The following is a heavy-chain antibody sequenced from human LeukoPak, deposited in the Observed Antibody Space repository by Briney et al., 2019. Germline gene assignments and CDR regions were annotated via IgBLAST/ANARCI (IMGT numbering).Heavy chain of an antibody. CDR2: INHSGST. V-gene: IGHV4-34*01. J-gene: IGHJ4*02. CDR3: ARARGYSSYYLDY. Sequence: SETLSLTCAVYGGSFSGYYWSWIRQPPGKGLEWIGEINHSGSTNYNPSLKSRVTISVDTSKNQFSLKLSSVTAADTAVYYCARARGYSSYYLDYWGQGTLVTVSS. CDR1: GGSFSGYY. D-gene: IGHD5-18*01.